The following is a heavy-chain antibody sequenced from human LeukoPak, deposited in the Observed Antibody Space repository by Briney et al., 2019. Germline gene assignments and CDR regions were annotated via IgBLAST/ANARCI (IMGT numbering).Heavy chain of an antibody. D-gene: IGHD2-15*01. CDR2: IWYDGSNK. V-gene: IGHV3-33*01. CDR3: ARDSGPRYCSGGSCWTFDY. J-gene: IGHJ4*02. CDR1: GFTFSSYG. Sequence: GGSLRLSCAASGFTFSSYGMHWVRQAPGKGLEWVAVIWYDGSNKYYADSVKGRFTISRDNSKNTLYLQMNSLRAEDTAVYYCARDSGPRYCSGGSCWTFDYWGQGTLVTVSS.